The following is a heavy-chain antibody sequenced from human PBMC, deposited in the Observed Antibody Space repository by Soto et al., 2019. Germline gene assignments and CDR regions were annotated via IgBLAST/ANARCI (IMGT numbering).Heavy chain of an antibody. CDR2: IFWNDDK. V-gene: IGHV2-5*01. CDR3: AHGRVMDYSSGWYWFDP. D-gene: IGHD6-13*01. Sequence: QITLKESGPALVKPPQTPTLTCIFSGFSLSTSGVGVGLFRQPQGKALEGLPLIFWNDDKRYSTSLKSRLTITKDTSKNQVVLTMTNMDPVDTATYYCAHGRVMDYSSGWYWFDPWGQGTLVTVSS. J-gene: IGHJ5*02. CDR1: GFSLSTSGVG.